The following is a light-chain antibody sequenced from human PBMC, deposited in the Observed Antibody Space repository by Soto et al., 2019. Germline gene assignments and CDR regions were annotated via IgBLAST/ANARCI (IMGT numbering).Light chain of an antibody. J-gene: IGKJ1*01. V-gene: IGKV2-28*01. CDR3: MQALQTPRT. CDR1: QSLLYTNGYNY. Sequence: DLVMTQSPLSLPVSPGEPASLSCRSSQSLLYTNGYNYLDWYLQKPGQSPQLLIYLGSNRASGVPDRLSGSGSGTDFTLKISRVEAEDVGVYYCMQALQTPRTFGQGTKVEIK. CDR2: LGS.